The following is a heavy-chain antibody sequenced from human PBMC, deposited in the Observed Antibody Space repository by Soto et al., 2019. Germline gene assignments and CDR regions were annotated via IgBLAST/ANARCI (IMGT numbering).Heavy chain of an antibody. D-gene: IGHD3-10*01. Sequence: PGGSLRLSCAASGFTFSSYGMHWVRQAPGKGLEWVAVIWYDGSNKYYADSVKGRFTISRDNSKNTLYPQMNSLRAEDTAVYYCARDYYGSGKILDYWGQGTLVTVSS. CDR3: ARDYYGSGKILDY. CDR2: IWYDGSNK. CDR1: GFTFSSYG. J-gene: IGHJ4*02. V-gene: IGHV3-33*01.